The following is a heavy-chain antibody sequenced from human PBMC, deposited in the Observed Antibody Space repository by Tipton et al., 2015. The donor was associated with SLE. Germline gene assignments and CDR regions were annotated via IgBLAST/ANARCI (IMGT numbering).Heavy chain of an antibody. CDR2: IYYTGST. CDR1: GDSVLSSNYY. V-gene: IGHV4-61*01. CDR3: AREGSGVDV. Sequence: TLSLTCSVSGDSVLSSNYYWAWIRQSPGKGLEWIGNIYYTGSTDYNPSLRSRVTISVDTPKNQFSLKLSSVTAADTAVYYCAREGSGVDVGGQGTTVTVSS. J-gene: IGHJ6*02.